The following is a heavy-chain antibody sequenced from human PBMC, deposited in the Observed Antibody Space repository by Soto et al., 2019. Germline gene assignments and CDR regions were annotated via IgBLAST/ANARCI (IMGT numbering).Heavy chain of an antibody. CDR3: AKGGDGYTRDFDF. Sequence: SGGSLRLSCSASGFTFSSYAMHWVRQAPGKGLEYVSAISSNGGSTYYADSVKGRFTISRDNSKNTLYLQMSSLRAEDTAVYYCAKGGDGYTRDFDFWGQGTLVTLSS. V-gene: IGHV3-64D*06. CDR2: ISSNGGST. CDR1: GFTFSSYA. D-gene: IGHD5-12*01. J-gene: IGHJ4*02.